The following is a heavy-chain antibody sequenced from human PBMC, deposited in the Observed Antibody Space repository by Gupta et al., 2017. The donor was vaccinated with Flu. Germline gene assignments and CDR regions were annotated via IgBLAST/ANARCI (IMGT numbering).Heavy chain of an antibody. D-gene: IGHD5-24*01. Sequence: QVQLVESGGGLVKPGGSLRLSCAASGFTFSDYYMSWIRQAPGKGLEWVSDIVGSSTYTNYADSVKGRFTISRDNAKNSLYLQMNSLRADDTAVYYGARGRLQNDHWCQGTLVTVSS. V-gene: IGHV3-11*05. J-gene: IGHJ4*02. CDR1: GFTFSDYY. CDR2: IVGSSTYT. CDR3: ARGRLQNDH.